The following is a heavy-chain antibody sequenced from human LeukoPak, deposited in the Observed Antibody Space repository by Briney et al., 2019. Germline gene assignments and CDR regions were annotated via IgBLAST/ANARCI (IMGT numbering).Heavy chain of an antibody. J-gene: IGHJ5*02. CDR3: ARDLSQGWDGYSSGWYSYNWFDP. Sequence: GGSLRLSCAASGFTFSSYWMHWVRQAPGKGLVWVSRINSDGSSTSYADSVKGRFTISRDNAKNTLYLQMNSLRAEDTAVYYCARDLSQGWDGYSSGWYSYNWFDPWGQGTLVTVSS. D-gene: IGHD6-19*01. V-gene: IGHV3-74*01. CDR2: INSDGSST. CDR1: GFTFSSYW.